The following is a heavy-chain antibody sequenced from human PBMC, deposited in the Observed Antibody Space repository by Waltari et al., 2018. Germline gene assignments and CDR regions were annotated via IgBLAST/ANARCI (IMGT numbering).Heavy chain of an antibody. J-gene: IGHJ4*02. CDR1: GFTFSSYA. CDR2: ISGSGGST. V-gene: IGHV3-23*01. D-gene: IGHD6-13*01. Sequence: EVQLLESGGGLVQPGGSLRLSCAASGFTFSSYAMSWVRQAPGKGLGWVSAISGSGGSTYYADTVKGRFTIARDNSKNTLYLQMNSLRAEDTAVYYCASLGIGVDYWGQGTLVTVSS. CDR3: ASLGIGVDY.